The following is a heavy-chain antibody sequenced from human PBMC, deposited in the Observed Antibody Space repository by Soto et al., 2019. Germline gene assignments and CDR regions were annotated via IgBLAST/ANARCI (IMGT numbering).Heavy chain of an antibody. CDR3: AKDHPMVRGVIHN. CDR2: LYGDGRS. V-gene: IGHV3-53*01. J-gene: IGHJ4*02. CDR1: GFTVSTDY. D-gene: IGHD3-10*01. Sequence: GGSLRLSCAASGFTVSTDYMTWARQAPGKGLKWVSVLYGDGRSFYAGSVEGRFNISRDNSKNTLYLQMDSLRAEDTAVYYCAKDHPMVRGVIHNWGQGTLVTVSS.